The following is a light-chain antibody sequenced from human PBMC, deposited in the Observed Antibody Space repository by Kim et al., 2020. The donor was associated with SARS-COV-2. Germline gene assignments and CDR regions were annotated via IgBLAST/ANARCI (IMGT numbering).Light chain of an antibody. CDR1: SLSSYY. CDR2: GKN. J-gene: IGLJ3*02. V-gene: IGLV3-19*01. CDR3: NSPDSSGNHLV. Sequence: SSELTQDPAVSVALGQTVRITCQGDSLSSYYASWYQQKPGQAPVLVIYGKNNRPSGIPDRSSGFSSANTASLTLTGALAEDEAHYSFNSPDSSGNHLVFG.